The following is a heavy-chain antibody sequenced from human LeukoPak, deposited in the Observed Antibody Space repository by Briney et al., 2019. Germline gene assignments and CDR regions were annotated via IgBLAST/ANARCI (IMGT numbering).Heavy chain of an antibody. CDR1: GFTLSSYA. Sequence: PGGSLRLSCAASGFTLSSYAMSWVRQAPGNGLGWVSAISGSGGSAYYADSVKGRFTISRDNSKNALYLQINSLRAEDTAVYYCANHLACGSTSCPSFDYWGQGTLVTVSS. J-gene: IGHJ4*02. CDR2: ISGSGGSA. CDR3: ANHLACGSTSCPSFDY. V-gene: IGHV3-23*01. D-gene: IGHD2-2*01.